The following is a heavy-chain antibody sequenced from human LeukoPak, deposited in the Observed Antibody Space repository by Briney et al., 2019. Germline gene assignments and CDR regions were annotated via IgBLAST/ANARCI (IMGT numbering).Heavy chain of an antibody. Sequence: SETLSLTCTVSGDSISSSVYYWGWIRQPPGKGLEWIGEINHSGSTNYNPSLKSRVTISVDTSKNQFSLKLSSVTAADTAVYYCARDNWNYVFAYWGQGTLVTVSS. J-gene: IGHJ4*02. D-gene: IGHD1-7*01. CDR2: INHSGST. CDR3: ARDNWNYVFAY. CDR1: GDSISSSVYY. V-gene: IGHV4-39*07.